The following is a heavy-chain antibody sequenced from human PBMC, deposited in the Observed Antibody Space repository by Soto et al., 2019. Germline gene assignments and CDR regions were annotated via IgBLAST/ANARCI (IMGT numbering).Heavy chain of an antibody. D-gene: IGHD1-1*01. Sequence: SETLSLTCTVSADSSTISDSYWGWLRQPPGKGLQWIGSSSYNGGTFYNPSLKGRVAISVDPSKKHSSLQVTSVSAADTAVYYCARHRIEVVWRGFDYWGQGSPVTV. J-gene: IGHJ4*02. CDR3: ARHRIEVVWRGFDY. V-gene: IGHV4-39*01. CDR1: ADSSTISDSY. CDR2: SSYNGGT.